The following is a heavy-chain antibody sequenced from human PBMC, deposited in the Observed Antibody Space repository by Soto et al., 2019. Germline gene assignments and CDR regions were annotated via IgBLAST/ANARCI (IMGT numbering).Heavy chain of an antibody. V-gene: IGHV1-3*01. J-gene: IGHJ4*02. Sequence: GASGKVSCKASGYTFTSYAMHWLRQAPGQRLEWMGWINDGNGKTKYSKKLQGRVTITRETSASKAYMELSRLRSEEKAVYYCARGIPLDADYWGQGTLVTVSS. CDR1: GYTFTSYA. D-gene: IGHD3-9*01. CDR2: INDGNGKT. CDR3: ARGIPLDADY.